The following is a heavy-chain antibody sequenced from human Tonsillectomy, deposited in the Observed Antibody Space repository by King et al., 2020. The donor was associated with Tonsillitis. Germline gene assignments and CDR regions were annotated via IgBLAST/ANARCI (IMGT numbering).Heavy chain of an antibody. Sequence: QLVESGPEVRKPGTSVKVSCKASGLTFSTSAVQWVRQARGQRLEWIGWIVVGSGTTNYAQKFQERVTITRDMSTRIVYMELSSLRSEDTAVYYCATEGDMATWFDPWGQGTLVTVSS. CDR2: IVVGSGTT. J-gene: IGHJ5*02. V-gene: IGHV1-58*01. CDR1: GLTFSTSA. D-gene: IGHD5-12*01. CDR3: ATEGDMATWFDP.